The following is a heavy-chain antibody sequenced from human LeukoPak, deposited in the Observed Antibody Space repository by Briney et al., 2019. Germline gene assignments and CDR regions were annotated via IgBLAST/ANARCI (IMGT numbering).Heavy chain of an antibody. J-gene: IGHJ4*02. D-gene: IGHD5-18*01. CDR3: ARDLSVTAKFDY. CDR1: GYSISSGSY. V-gene: IGHV4-38-2*02. CDR2: IFHSGTT. Sequence: SETLSLTCAVSGYSISSGSYWGWIRQPPGKGLEWIGSIFHSGTTYHNPSLKSRVTISVDTSKNQVSLKLSSVTAADTAVYYCARDLSVTAKFDYWGQGTLATVPS.